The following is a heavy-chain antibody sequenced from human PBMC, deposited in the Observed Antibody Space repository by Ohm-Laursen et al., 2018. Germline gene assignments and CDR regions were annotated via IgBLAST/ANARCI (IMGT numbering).Heavy chain of an antibody. Sequence: SQTLSLTCTISGGAISSYYWSWIRQPAGKGLEWIGRINISGTNYNPSLKSRVTMSVDTSKNQFSLNLSSVTAADTAVYYCARGGRRGSSWYRNYSMDVWGQGTTVTVSS. CDR2: INISGT. D-gene: IGHD6-13*01. V-gene: IGHV4-4*07. CDR1: GGAISSYY. CDR3: ARGGRRGSSWYRNYSMDV. J-gene: IGHJ6*02.